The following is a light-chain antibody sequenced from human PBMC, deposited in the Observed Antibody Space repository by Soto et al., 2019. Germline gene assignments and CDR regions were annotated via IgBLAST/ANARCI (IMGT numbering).Light chain of an antibody. Sequence: QSALTQPASVSGSPGQSITISCTGTSSDVGAYNYVSWYQQHPGTAPTLTIYEVSNRPSGVSDRFSGSRSGNTASLTISGLQAEDESDYYCISYTSSSTWVFGGGTKLTVL. V-gene: IGLV2-14*01. CDR3: ISYTSSSTWV. CDR2: EVS. CDR1: SSDVGAYNY. J-gene: IGLJ3*02.